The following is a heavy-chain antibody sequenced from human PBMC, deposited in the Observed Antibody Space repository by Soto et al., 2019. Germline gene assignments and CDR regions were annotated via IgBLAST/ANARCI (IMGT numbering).Heavy chain of an antibody. CDR1: GGTFSSYT. J-gene: IGHJ6*03. Sequence: QVQLVQSGAEVKKPGSSVKVSCKASGGTFSSYTISWVRQAPGQGLEWMGRIIPILGIANYAQEFQGRVTITADKSTSTAYMELSSLRSEDTAVYYCARDCSSTSCYSYYYYMDVWGKGTTVTVSS. CDR3: ARDCSSTSCYSYYYYMDV. V-gene: IGHV1-69*08. D-gene: IGHD2-2*02. CDR2: IIPILGIA.